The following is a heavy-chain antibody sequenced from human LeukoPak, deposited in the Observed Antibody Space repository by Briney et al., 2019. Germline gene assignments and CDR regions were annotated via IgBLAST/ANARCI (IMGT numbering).Heavy chain of an antibody. CDR3: AKYKAESYLFDY. Sequence: GGSLLLSCAASGFTFSNYAMHWVRPAPGKGPEWVAVTSYDGNDKNYADSVKGRFTISRDNSKNTLYLHMNSLRAEDTAVYYCAKYKAESYLFDYWGQGTLVTVSP. J-gene: IGHJ4*02. CDR1: GFTFSNYA. CDR2: TSYDGNDK. D-gene: IGHD3-16*02. V-gene: IGHV3-30*18.